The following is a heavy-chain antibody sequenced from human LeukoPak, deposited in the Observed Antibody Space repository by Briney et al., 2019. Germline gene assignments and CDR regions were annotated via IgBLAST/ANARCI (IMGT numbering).Heavy chain of an antibody. CDR1: GGTFISYA. D-gene: IGHD2-21*02. V-gene: IGHV1-69*10. J-gene: IGHJ4*02. CDR3: AREGGGDPFDY. CDR2: IIPILGTG. Sequence: SVKVSCKASGGTFISYAISWVGQAPGQGREWRGGIIPILGTGNYEQKFQGRVTITADKSTSTAYMELSSLRSDDTAVYYCAREGGGDPFDYWGQGTLVTVSS.